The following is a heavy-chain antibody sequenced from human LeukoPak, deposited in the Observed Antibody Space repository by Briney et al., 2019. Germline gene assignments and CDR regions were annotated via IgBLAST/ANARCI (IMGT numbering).Heavy chain of an antibody. CDR3: ANTWDGDVDTAMVFRY. Sequence: ASVKVSCKASGHTFTSYDISWVRQAPGQGLEWMGGIIPIFGTANYAQKFQGRVTITADESTSTAYMELSSLRSEDTAVYYCANTWDGDVDTAMVFRYWGQGTLVTVSS. D-gene: IGHD5-18*01. CDR2: IIPIFGTA. V-gene: IGHV1-69*13. J-gene: IGHJ4*02. CDR1: GHTFTSYD.